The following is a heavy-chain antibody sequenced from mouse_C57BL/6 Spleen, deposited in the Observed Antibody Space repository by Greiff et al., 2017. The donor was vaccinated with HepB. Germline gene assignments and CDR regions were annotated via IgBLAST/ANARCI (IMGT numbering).Heavy chain of an antibody. CDR3: ASSPWVSFAY. Sequence: QVQLKQPGAELVKPGASVKLSCKASGYTFTSYWMQWVKQRPGQGLEWIGEIDPSDSYTNYNQKFKGKATLTVDTSSSTAYMQLSSLTSEDSAVYYCASSPWVSFAYWGQGTLVTVSA. CDR2: IDPSDSYT. J-gene: IGHJ3*01. V-gene: IGHV1-50*01. D-gene: IGHD4-1*01. CDR1: GYTFTSYW.